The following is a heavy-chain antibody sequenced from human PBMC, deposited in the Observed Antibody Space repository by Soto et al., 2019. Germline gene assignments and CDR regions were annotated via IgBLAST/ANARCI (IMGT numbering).Heavy chain of an antibody. CDR2: IKQDGSEK. CDR3: ARPHYDYDFWSGYYYNYYYYGMDV. V-gene: IGHV3-7*03. Sequence: QSGGSLRLSCAASGFTFSSYWMSWVRQAPGKGLEWVANIKQDGSEKYYVDSVKGRFTISRDNAKNSLYLQMNSLRAEDTAVYYCARPHYDYDFWSGYYYNYYYYGMDVWGQGTTVTVSS. J-gene: IGHJ6*02. D-gene: IGHD3-3*01. CDR1: GFTFSSYW.